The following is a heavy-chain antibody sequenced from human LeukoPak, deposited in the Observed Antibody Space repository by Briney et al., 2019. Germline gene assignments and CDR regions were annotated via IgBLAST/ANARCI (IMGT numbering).Heavy chain of an antibody. V-gene: IGHV3-9*01. CDR3: AKDEGYYYDSSGSPLGY. Sequence: GGSLRLSCAASGFTFDDYAMHWVRQAPGKGLEWVSGISWNSGSIGYADSVKGRFTISRDNAKNSLYLQMNSLRAEDTAVYYCAKDEGYYYDSSGSPLGYWGQGTLVTVSS. J-gene: IGHJ4*02. CDR2: ISWNSGSI. D-gene: IGHD3-22*01. CDR1: GFTFDDYA.